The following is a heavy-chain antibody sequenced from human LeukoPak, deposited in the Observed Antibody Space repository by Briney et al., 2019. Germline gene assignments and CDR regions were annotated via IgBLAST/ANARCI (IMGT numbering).Heavy chain of an antibody. V-gene: IGHV4-31*03. Sequence: PSETLSLTCTVSGGSISSGGYYWSWIRQHPGKGLEWIGYMYFSGITSYNPSLKSRVTISVDTSKNQFSLKLSSVTAADTAVYYCARRVEYSSSGFDYWGQGTLVTVSS. J-gene: IGHJ4*02. D-gene: IGHD6-6*01. CDR3: ARRVEYSSSGFDY. CDR2: MYFSGIT. CDR1: GGSISSGGYY.